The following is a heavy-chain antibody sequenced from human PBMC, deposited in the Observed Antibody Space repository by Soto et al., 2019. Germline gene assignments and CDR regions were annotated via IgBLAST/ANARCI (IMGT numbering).Heavy chain of an antibody. D-gene: IGHD3-22*01. CDR3: AREVRYYYDSSGYLDY. V-gene: IGHV4-59*01. J-gene: IGHJ4*02. Sequence: SETLSLTCTVSGGPISSYYWSWIRQPPGKGLEWIGYIYYSGSTNYNPSLKSRVTISVDTSKNQFSLKLSSVTAADTAVYYCAREVRYYYDSSGYLDYWGQGTLVTVSS. CDR2: IYYSGST. CDR1: GGPISSYY.